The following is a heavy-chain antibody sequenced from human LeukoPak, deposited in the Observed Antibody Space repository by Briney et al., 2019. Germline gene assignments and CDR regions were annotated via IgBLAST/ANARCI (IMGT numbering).Heavy chain of an antibody. CDR2: INHSGST. V-gene: IGHV4-34*01. D-gene: IGHD2-2*03. CDR1: GGSFSGYY. J-gene: IGHJ4*02. CDR3: ARGLDLDFDY. Sequence: SETLSLTCAVYGGSFSGYYWSWIRQPPGKGLEWNGEINHSGSTNSNPSLKSRVTISVDTSKNQFSLKLSSVTAADTAVYYCARGLDLDFDYWGQGTLVTVSS.